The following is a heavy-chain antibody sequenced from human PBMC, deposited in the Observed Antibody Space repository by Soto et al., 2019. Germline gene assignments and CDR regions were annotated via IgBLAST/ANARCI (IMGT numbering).Heavy chain of an antibody. CDR2: MNPNSGNT. J-gene: IGHJ5*02. CDR3: ARGGDPGPSWHNWFDP. Sequence: QVPLVQSGAEVKKPGASVKVSCKASGYTFTSYDINWVRQATGQGLEWMGWMNPNSGNTGYAQKFQGRVTMTRNTSISTAYMELSSLRSEDTAVYYCARGGDPGPSWHNWFDPWGQGTLVTVSS. V-gene: IGHV1-8*01. CDR1: GYTFTSYD. D-gene: IGHD2-2*01.